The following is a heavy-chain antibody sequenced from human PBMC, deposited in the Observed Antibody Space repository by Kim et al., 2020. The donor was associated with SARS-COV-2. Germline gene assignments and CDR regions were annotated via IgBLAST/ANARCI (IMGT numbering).Heavy chain of an antibody. Sequence: SQTLSLTCAVPGGSISSSFYYWGWIRQPPGKGLEWIGTIYYSGGTYYNPSLKSRVTISVDTSKNQFSLKLSSVTAADTAVYYCATPGRGRVFDYWGQGTLVTVSS. CDR2: IYYSGGT. CDR3: ATPGRGRVFDY. J-gene: IGHJ4*02. CDR1: GGSISSSFYY. V-gene: IGHV4-39*01. D-gene: IGHD1-26*01.